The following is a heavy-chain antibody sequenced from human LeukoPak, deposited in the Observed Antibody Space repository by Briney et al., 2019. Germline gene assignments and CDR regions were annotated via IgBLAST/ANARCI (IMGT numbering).Heavy chain of an antibody. CDR3: AMAGGAAPLFDY. CDR1: GGSISSGGYY. Sequence: SQTLSLTCTVSGGSISSGGYYWSWVRQPPGKGLEWIGYFYHSGKTYYNPSLKSRVTISVDRSKNQFSLKLSSVTAADTAVYYCAMAGGAAPLFDYWGQGTLVTVSS. D-gene: IGHD1-26*01. J-gene: IGHJ4*02. V-gene: IGHV4-30-2*02. CDR2: FYHSGKT.